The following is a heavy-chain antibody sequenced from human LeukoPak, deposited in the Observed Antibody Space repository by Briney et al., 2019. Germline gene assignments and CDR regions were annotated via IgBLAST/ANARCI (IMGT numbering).Heavy chain of an antibody. CDR3: LNEHGG. V-gene: IGHV1-2*02. CDR1: GYTFTGSY. J-gene: IGHJ4*02. CDR2: ISPASGAT. D-gene: IGHD1-1*01. Sequence: ASVKVSCKASGYTFTGSYMHWVRQAPGQGFEWIGWISPASGATKYAQDFQGRVTLTTDTSITTAYMELSSLTSDDTASYYCLNEHGGWGQGTPVTVSS.